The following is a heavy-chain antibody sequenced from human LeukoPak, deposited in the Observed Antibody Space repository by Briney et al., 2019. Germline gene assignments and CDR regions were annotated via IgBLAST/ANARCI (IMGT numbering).Heavy chain of an antibody. J-gene: IGHJ6*02. V-gene: IGHV5-51*01. CDR3: ARRDGYCSSTSCYVDYYYGMDV. CDR1: GYSFTSYW. D-gene: IGHD2-2*01. Sequence: GESLKISCKGSGYSFTSYWIGWVRQMPGKGLEWMGIIYPGDSDTTYSPSFQGQVTISAGKSISTAYLQWSSLKASDTAMYYCARRDGYCSSTSCYVDYYYGMDVWGQGTTVTVSS. CDR2: IYPGDSDT.